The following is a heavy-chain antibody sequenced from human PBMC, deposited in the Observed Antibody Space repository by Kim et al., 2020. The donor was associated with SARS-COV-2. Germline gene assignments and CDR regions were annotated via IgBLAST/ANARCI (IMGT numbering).Heavy chain of an antibody. CDR2: INTNTGNP. V-gene: IGHV7-4-1*04. D-gene: IGHD6-13*01. Sequence: ASVKVSCKASGYTFTSYAMNWVRQAPGQGLEWMGWINTNTGNPTYAQGFTGRFVFSLDTSVSMAYLQISSLKAEDTAVYYCARQRLLAAAGNEGCRNGETGVNFWGQGTLVTVSS. CDR3: ARQRLLAAAGNEGCRNGETGVNF. J-gene: IGHJ4*02. CDR1: GYTFTSYA.